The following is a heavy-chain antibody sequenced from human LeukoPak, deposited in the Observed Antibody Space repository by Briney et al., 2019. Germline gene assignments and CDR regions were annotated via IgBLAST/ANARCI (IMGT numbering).Heavy chain of an antibody. V-gene: IGHV1-69*13. D-gene: IGHD3-10*01. Sequence: VASVKVSCKASGGTFSSYAISWVRQAPGQGLEWMGGIIPIFGTANYAQKFQGRVTITADESTSTAYMELSSLRSEDTAVYYCARDSVPYYYGSGSYPFFDYWGQGTLVTVSS. J-gene: IGHJ4*02. CDR2: IIPIFGTA. CDR3: ARDSVPYYYGSGSYPFFDY. CDR1: GGTFSSYA.